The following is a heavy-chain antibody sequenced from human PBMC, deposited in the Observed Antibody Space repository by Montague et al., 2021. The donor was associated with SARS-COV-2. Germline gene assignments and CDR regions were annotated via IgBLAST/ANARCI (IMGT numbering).Heavy chain of an antibody. V-gene: IGHV4-34*01. D-gene: IGHD6-13*01. J-gene: IGHJ5*02. CDR2: INHSGST. CDR1: GGSFSGYY. CDR3: ARGRYSRSWYGLRNWFDP. Sequence: SETLSLTCAVYGGSFSGYYWSWIRQPPGKGLEWIGGINHSGSTNYNPSLKSRVTISVDTSKNQFSLKLSSVTAADTAVYYCARGRYSRSWYGLRNWFDPWGQGTLVTVSS.